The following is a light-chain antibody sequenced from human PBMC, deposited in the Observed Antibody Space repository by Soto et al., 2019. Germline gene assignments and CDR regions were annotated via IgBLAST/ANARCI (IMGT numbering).Light chain of an antibody. V-gene: IGLV2-8*01. Sequence: QSALTQPPSASGSPGQSVTISCTGTGSDVGGYDSVSWYQQHPGKAPKLMIYDVTKRPSGVPDRFSGSKSGNTASLTVSGLQAEDEADYHCSSYAGSHNFVVFGGGTKLTVL. J-gene: IGLJ2*01. CDR2: DVT. CDR3: SSYAGSHNFVV. CDR1: GSDVGGYDS.